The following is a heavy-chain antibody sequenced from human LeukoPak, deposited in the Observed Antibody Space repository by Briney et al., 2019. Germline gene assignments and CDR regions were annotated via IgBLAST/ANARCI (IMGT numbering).Heavy chain of an antibody. CDR3: ARGNHDFWSGTPGNNWFDP. CDR1: GGSFSGYY. V-gene: IGHV4-34*01. J-gene: IGHJ5*02. D-gene: IGHD3-3*01. CDR2: INHSGST. Sequence: SETLSLTCAVYGGSFSGYYWSWIRQPPGKGLEWIGEINHSGSTNYNPSLKSRVTISVDTSKNQFSLKLSSVTAADTAVYYCARGNHDFWSGTPGNNWFDPWGQGTLVTVSS.